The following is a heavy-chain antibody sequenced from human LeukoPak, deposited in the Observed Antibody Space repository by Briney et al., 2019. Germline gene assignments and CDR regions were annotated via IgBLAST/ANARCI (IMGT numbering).Heavy chain of an antibody. CDR1: GGSISSGSYY. D-gene: IGHD3-22*01. CDR3: ARSPLYYDSSGYYGRDY. J-gene: IGHJ4*02. V-gene: IGHV4-61*02. Sequence: TSETLSLTCTVSGGSISSGSYYWSWIRQPAGEGLEGIGSIYTSGSANYNPSLKSRITISVDTSKNLFSLKLSSVTAADTAVHYCARSPLYYDSSGYYGRDYWGQGTLVTVSS. CDR2: IYTSGSA.